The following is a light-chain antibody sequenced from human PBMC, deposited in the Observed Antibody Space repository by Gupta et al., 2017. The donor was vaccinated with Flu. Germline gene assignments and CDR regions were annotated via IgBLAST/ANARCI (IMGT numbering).Light chain of an antibody. J-gene: IGKJ2*01. V-gene: IGKV1-5*03. Sequence: DIQMPQSPSTLSASVGDRVTITCRASQSISSWLAWYQQKPGKAPKLLIYKASSLESGVPSRFSGSGSGTEFTLTISSLQPDDFATYYCQQYNSYSEYTFGQGTKLEIK. CDR1: QSISSW. CDR2: KAS. CDR3: QQYNSYSEYT.